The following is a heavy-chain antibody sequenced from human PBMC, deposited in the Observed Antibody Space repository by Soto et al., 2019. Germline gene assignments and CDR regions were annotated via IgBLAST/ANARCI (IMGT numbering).Heavy chain of an antibody. CDR3: ARFGLAPFYYYYGMDV. J-gene: IGHJ6*02. Sequence: QVQLQQWGAGLLKPSETLSLTCAVYGGSFSGYYWSWIRQPPGKGLEWIGEINHSGSTNYNPSLKSRVTISVDKTKNQFSLKLSSVTAADTAVYYCARFGLAPFYYYYGMDVWGQGTTVTVSS. D-gene: IGHD3-16*01. CDR1: GGSFSGYY. V-gene: IGHV4-34*01. CDR2: INHSGST.